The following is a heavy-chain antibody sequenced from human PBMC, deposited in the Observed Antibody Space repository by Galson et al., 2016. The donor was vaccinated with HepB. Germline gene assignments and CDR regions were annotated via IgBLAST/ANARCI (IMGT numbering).Heavy chain of an antibody. D-gene: IGHD2-8*01. CDR1: GFTFNTHG. V-gene: IGHV3-23*01. CDR2: ISDSGANT. CDR3: AKGAPCADGIFLNFDS. J-gene: IGHJ4*02. Sequence: SLRLSCAASGFTFNTHGMAWVRQAPGNGLEWVSGISDSGANTYYADSVKGRFTSSRDNSENTLYLQMNSLRAEDTAIYYCAKGAPCADGIFLNFDSWGRGTLVTVSS.